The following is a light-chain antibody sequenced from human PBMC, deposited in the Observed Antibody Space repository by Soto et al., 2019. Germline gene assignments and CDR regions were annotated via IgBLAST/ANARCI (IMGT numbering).Light chain of an antibody. J-gene: IGKJ2*01. CDR1: QSVSSN. Sequence: IVMTQSPVTLSVSPGDTATLSCRASQSVSSNLAWYQQKPGQAPRLLIFGASTRATGIPASFSGSGSGTEFTLTISSLQSEDFAVYYCKQYQNWTGTFGQGTKVDIX. CDR2: GAS. V-gene: IGKV3-15*01. CDR3: KQYQNWTGT.